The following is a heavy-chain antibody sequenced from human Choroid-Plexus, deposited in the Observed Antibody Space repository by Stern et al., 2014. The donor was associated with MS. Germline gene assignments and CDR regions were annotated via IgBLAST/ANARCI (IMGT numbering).Heavy chain of an antibody. CDR2: ISYDGSDK. Sequence: QAQLGPSGGGVAQPGRPLILSCAASGFTFSNFGLHWVRQAPGKGLEWVALISYDGSDKYYADSVKGRFTIFRDNSKNTLYMHMNSLRAEDTAVYYCAKDRQWSTYFFDYWGQGSLVTVSS. V-gene: IGHV3-30*18. CDR3: AKDRQWSTYFFDY. CDR1: GFTFSNFG. J-gene: IGHJ4*02. D-gene: IGHD2-15*01.